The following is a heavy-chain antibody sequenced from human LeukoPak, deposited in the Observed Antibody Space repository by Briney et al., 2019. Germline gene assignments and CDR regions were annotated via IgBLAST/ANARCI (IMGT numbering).Heavy chain of an antibody. D-gene: IGHD3-9*01. J-gene: IGHJ6*02. V-gene: IGHV1-69*13. CDR2: IIPIFGTA. CDR1: GGTFSSYA. Sequence: ASVKVSCKASGGTFSSYAISWVRQAPGQGLEWMGGIIPIFGTANYAQKFQGRVTITADESTSTAYMELSSRRSEDTAVYYCAKTFLTAYDTYFYYYGLDVWGQGTPVTVSS. CDR3: AKTFLTAYDTYFYYYGLDV.